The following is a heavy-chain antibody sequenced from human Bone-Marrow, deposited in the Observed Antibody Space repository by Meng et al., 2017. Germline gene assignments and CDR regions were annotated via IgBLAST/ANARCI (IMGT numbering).Heavy chain of an antibody. J-gene: IGHJ4*02. CDR3: ARGPTTLGHDFDY. CDR2: IKHSWSN. V-gene: IGHV4-34*01. Sequence: QVTLKEWGPALLKPTETLTLTCVFSGVSFSNCGVACVRQPPGKGLELNGVIKHSWSNNYNSCLERRGTITVDTSQNNLSLELSSVTAEDSAVYYYARGPTTLGHDFDYWGQGTLVTVSS. CDR1: GVSFSNCG. D-gene: IGHD4-11*01.